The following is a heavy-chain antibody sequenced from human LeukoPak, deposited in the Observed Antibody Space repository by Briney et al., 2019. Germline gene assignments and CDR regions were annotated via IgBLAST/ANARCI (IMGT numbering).Heavy chain of an antibody. D-gene: IGHD3-3*01. V-gene: IGHV3-30*02. CDR3: ANSKDFGVVITDMPDY. CDR2: IRYDGSNK. J-gene: IGHJ4*02. CDR1: GFTFSSYG. Sequence: GGSLRLSCAASGFTFSSYGMHWVRQAPGKGLEWVAFIRYDGSNKYYADSVKGRFTISRDNSKNTLYLQMNSLRAEDTAVYYCANSKDFGVVITDMPDYWGQGTLVTVSS.